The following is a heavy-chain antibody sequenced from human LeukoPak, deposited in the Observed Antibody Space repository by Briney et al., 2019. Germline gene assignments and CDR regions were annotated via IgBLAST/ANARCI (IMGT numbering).Heavy chain of an antibody. CDR3: AREGGPYRPLDY. J-gene: IGHJ4*02. Sequence: SGTLSLTCGVSGGSITNTNYWTWVRQPPGKELEWIGEVNLQGSTNYNPSLMGRVAISVDKSENHISLQLTSVTAADTAVYYCAREGGPYRPLDYSGQGTLVTVSS. CDR1: GGSITNTNY. V-gene: IGHV4-4*02. CDR2: VNLQGST.